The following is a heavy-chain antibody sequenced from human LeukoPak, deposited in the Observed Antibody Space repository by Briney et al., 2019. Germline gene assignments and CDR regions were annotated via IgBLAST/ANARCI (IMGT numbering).Heavy chain of an antibody. D-gene: IGHD3-3*01. CDR2: IYYSGST. CDR1: GGSISSNSYY. Sequence: PSETLSLTCTVSGGSISSNSYYWGWIRQPPEKGLEWIGSIYYSGSTYYNPSLKSRVTISVDTSENQFSLKLSSVIAADTSVYYCARLLEWLSPLDYWGQGTLVTVSS. J-gene: IGHJ4*02. CDR3: ARLLEWLSPLDY. V-gene: IGHV4-39*01.